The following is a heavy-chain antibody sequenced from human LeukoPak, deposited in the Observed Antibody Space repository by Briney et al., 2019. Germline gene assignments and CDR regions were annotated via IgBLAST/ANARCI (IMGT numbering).Heavy chain of an antibody. Sequence: GGSLRLSCAASGFTFNTSGMSWVRQTPGKGLEWVSAISGRGSSTYYADSVKGRFTISRDNSKNTLYLQMNSLRADDTAVYYCAKSGLLKGSSSRGVLFVDCWGQGTLVTVSS. CDR3: AKSGLLKGSSSRGVLFVDC. D-gene: IGHD6-6*01. CDR1: GFTFNTSG. V-gene: IGHV3-23*01. CDR2: ISGRGSST. J-gene: IGHJ4*02.